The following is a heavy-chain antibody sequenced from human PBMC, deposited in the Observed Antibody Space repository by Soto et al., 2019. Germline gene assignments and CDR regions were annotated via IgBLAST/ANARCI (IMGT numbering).Heavy chain of an antibody. D-gene: IGHD2-15*01. CDR2: INPNSGGT. CDR1: GYTFTGYY. Sequence: QVQLVQSGAEVKKPGASVKVSCKASGYTFTGYYMHWVRQAPGQGLEWMGWINPNSGGTNYAQKLQGWVTMTRDTSISTAYMELSRLRSDDTAVYYCARVDGYCSGGSCYNWFDPWGQGTLVTVSS. J-gene: IGHJ5*02. V-gene: IGHV1-2*04. CDR3: ARVDGYCSGGSCYNWFDP.